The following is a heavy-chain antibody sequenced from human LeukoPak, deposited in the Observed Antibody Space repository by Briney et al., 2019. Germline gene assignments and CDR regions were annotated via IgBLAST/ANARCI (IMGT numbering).Heavy chain of an antibody. CDR1: GYTFTDYY. D-gene: IGHD3-22*01. V-gene: IGHV1-2*02. CDR2: INPHSGGT. CDR3: ARGGADYHDSSGYYSFGY. Sequence: GASVKVSCKASGYTFTDYYMHWVRQAPGQGLEWMGWINPHSGGTDHAQKFQGRVTMTRDTSISTAYMELSRLRSDDTAVYYCARGGADYHDSSGYYSFGYWGQGTLVTVSS. J-gene: IGHJ4*02.